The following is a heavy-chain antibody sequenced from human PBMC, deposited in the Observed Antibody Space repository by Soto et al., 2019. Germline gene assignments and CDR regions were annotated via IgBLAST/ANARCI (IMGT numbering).Heavy chain of an antibody. CDR3: ARVAYCSGGACYPDA. D-gene: IGHD2-15*01. V-gene: IGHV3-33*01. CDR2: IWYDGSNE. Sequence: QVQLVESGGGVVQPGRSLRLSCAASGFRFNTHAMHWVRQAPGKGLEWVAVIWYDGSNEDYVNSVKGRLTISRDNSKNMLNLQMNSLRVEDTGVYYCARVAYCSGGACYPDAWGQGTLVTVSP. J-gene: IGHJ5*02. CDR1: GFRFNTHA.